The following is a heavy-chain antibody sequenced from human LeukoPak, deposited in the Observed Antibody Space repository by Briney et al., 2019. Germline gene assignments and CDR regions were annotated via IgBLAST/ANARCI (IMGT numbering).Heavy chain of an antibody. D-gene: IGHD6-19*01. CDR1: GFTFSNYA. CDR2: ISGSSGST. CDR3: ARASVAGWYYFDY. Sequence: HGGSLRLSCAASGFTFSNYAMSWVRQAPGKGLEWVSGISGSSGSTYNADSVKGRFTISRDNSKNTLYLQVNSLRAEDTAVYYCARASVAGWYYFDYWGQGTLVTVSS. V-gene: IGHV3-23*01. J-gene: IGHJ4*02.